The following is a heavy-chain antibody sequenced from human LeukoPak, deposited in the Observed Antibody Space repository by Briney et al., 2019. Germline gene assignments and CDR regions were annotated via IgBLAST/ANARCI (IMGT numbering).Heavy chain of an antibody. D-gene: IGHD3-9*01. CDR3: ARETGILTGYTYYFDY. Sequence: SQTLSLTCTVSGGSISSGDYYWSRIRQPPGKGLEWIGYIYYSGSTYYNPSLKSRVTISVDTSKNQLSLKLSSVTAADTAVYYCARETGILTGYTYYFDYWGQGTLVTASS. CDR2: IYYSGST. V-gene: IGHV4-30-4*08. CDR1: GGSISSGDYY. J-gene: IGHJ4*02.